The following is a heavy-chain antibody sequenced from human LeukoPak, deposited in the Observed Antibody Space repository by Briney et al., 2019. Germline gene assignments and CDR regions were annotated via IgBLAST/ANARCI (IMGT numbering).Heavy chain of an antibody. CDR2: ITSTSSAT. D-gene: IGHD5-18*01. V-gene: IGHV3-48*04. J-gene: IGHJ4*02. CDR3: ARAIASYGDSAY. CDR1: GFKFSSFS. Sequence: PGGSLRLSWAASGFKFSSFSMGWVRQAPGKGLEWLSYITSTSSATYYADSLEGRFTISRDNAKNSLYLQINSLRADDTAVYYCARAIASYGDSAYWGQGTLVSVSS.